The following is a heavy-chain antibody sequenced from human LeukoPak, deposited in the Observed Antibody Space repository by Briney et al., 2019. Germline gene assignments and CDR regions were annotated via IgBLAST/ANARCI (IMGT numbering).Heavy chain of an antibody. V-gene: IGHV3-23*01. CDR3: AKQEGSGWYFDAFDI. CDR2: ISGSGGST. J-gene: IGHJ3*02. D-gene: IGHD6-19*01. Sequence: GGSLRLSCAASGFTFSSYAVSWVRQAPGKGLEWVSAISGSGGSTYYADSVKGRFTISRDNSKNTLYLQMNSLRAEDTAVYYCAKQEGSGWYFDAFDIWGQGTMVTVSS. CDR1: GFTFSSYA.